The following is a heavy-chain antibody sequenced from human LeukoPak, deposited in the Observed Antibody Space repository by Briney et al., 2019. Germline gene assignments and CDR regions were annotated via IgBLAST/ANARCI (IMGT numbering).Heavy chain of an antibody. D-gene: IGHD6-13*01. CDR2: IYSGGST. J-gene: IGHJ3*02. CDR1: GFTVSSNY. V-gene: IGHV3-53*05. CDR3: ARGQAAAGPDAFDI. Sequence: GGSLRLSCAASGFTVSSNYMSWVRQAPGKGLEWVSIIYSGGSTYYADSVKGRFTISRDNSKNTLYLQMNSLRAEDTAVYYCARGQAAAGPDAFDIWGQGTMVTISS.